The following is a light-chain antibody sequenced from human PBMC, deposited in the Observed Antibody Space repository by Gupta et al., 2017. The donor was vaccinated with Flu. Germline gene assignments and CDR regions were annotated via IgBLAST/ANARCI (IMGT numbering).Light chain of an antibody. CDR2: GAS. CDR1: QRINDRF. Sequence: ETVLTQSPDTLSLSPGESATLSCRASQRINDRFLAWYQQIPGQAPRLLMSGASRRATGIPDRFSGRGSGTDFTLTVTRLELEDFAVYYCQQYDNSPWTFGQGTKVELK. CDR3: QQYDNSPWT. J-gene: IGKJ1*01. V-gene: IGKV3-20*01.